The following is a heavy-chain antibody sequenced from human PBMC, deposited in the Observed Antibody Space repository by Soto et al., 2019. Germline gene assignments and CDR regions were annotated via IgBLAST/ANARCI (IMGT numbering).Heavy chain of an antibody. CDR1: GGSISSSSYY. CDR3: ARRSATILFYY. Sequence: SETLSLTCTVSGGSISSSSYYWGWIRQPPGKGLEWIGSIYYSGSTYYNPSLKSRVTISVDTSKNQFSLKLSSVTAADTAVYYCARRSATILFYYWGQGTLVTVSS. D-gene: IGHD5-12*01. CDR2: IYYSGST. V-gene: IGHV4-39*01. J-gene: IGHJ4*02.